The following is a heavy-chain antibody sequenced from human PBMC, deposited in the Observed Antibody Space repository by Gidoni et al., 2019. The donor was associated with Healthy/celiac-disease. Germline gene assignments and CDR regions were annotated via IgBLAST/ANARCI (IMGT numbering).Heavy chain of an antibody. CDR1: GYTFTGYY. CDR3: ARNQGAATMAIDYGMDV. Sequence: QVQLVQSGAEVKKPGASVKVSCKASGYTFTGYYMHWGRQAPGQGLEWMGWINPNSGGTNYAQKFQGRVTMTRDTSISTAYMELSRLRSDDTAVYYCARNQGAATMAIDYGMDVWGQGTTVTVSS. V-gene: IGHV1-2*02. J-gene: IGHJ6*02. D-gene: IGHD3-10*01. CDR2: INPNSGGT.